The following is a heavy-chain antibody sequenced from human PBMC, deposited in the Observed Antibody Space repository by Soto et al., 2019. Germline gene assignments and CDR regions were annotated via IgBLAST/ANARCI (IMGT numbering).Heavy chain of an antibody. D-gene: IGHD3-22*01. J-gene: IGHJ4*02. CDR3: ARDSRYYYDSSGPFDY. V-gene: IGHV3-33*01. CDR1: GFTFSSYG. Sequence: GGSLRLSCAASGFTFSSYGMHWVRQAPGKGLEWVAVIWYDGSNKYYADSVKGRFTISRDNSKNTLYLQMNSLRAEDTAVYYCARDSRYYYDSSGPFDYWGQGTLVTVSS. CDR2: IWYDGSNK.